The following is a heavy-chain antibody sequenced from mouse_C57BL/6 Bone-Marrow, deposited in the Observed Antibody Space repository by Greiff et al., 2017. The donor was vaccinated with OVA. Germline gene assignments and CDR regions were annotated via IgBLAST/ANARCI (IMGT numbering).Heavy chain of an antibody. J-gene: IGHJ4*01. CDR3: TRGYSNYYAMDD. CDR2: IDPETGGT. Sequence: QVQLQQSGAELVRPGASVTLSCKASGYTFTDYEMHWVKQTPVHGLEWIGAIDPETGGTAYNQKFKGKAILTADKSSSTAYMELSSLTSEDSAVYYCTRGYSNYYAMDDWGQGTSVTVSS. CDR1: GYTFTDYE. D-gene: IGHD2-5*01. V-gene: IGHV1-15*01.